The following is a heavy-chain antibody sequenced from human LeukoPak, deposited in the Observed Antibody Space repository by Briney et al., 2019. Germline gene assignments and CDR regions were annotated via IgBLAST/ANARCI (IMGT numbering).Heavy chain of an antibody. CDR1: GGSISSYY. CDR2: IHYSGST. J-gene: IGHJ6*03. Sequence: SETLSLTCTVSGGSISSYYWSWIRQPPGKGLEWIGYIHYSGSTNYNPSLKSRVTISVDTSKNQFSLKLSSVTAADTAVYYCARDHYYDSSGYWGYYYYYYMDVWGKGTTVTISS. CDR3: ARDHYYDSSGYWGYYYYYYMDV. V-gene: IGHV4-59*01. D-gene: IGHD3-22*01.